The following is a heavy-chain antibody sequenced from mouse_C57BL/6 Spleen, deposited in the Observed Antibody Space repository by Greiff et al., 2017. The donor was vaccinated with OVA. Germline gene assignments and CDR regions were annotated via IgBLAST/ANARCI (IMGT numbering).Heavy chain of an antibody. CDR2: ILPGSGST. Sequence: QVQLQQSGAELMKPGASVKLSCKATGYTFTGYWIEWVKQRPGHGLEWIGEILPGSGSTNYTEKVKGKATFTADTASNTAYMQLSSLTTEDSAIYYCARRVVARIDYWGQGTTLTVSS. V-gene: IGHV1-9*01. CDR1: GYTFTGYW. J-gene: IGHJ2*01. CDR3: ARRVVARIDY. D-gene: IGHD1-1*01.